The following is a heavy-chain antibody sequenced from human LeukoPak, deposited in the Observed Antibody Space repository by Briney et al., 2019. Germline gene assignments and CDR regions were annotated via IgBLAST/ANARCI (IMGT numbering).Heavy chain of an antibody. CDR1: GFAFTSYW. Sequence: GGSLRLSCAASGFAFTSYWMHWVRQAPGKGLVWVSRVNSDGSSTTYADSVKGRFTISRDNAKNTLYLQMNSLRAEDTAVYYCARGRYYGMDVWGQGTTVTVSS. V-gene: IGHV3-74*01. CDR3: ARGRYYGMDV. CDR2: VNSDGSST. J-gene: IGHJ6*02.